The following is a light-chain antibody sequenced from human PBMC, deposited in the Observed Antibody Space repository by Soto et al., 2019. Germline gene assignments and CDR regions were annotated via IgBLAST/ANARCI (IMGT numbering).Light chain of an antibody. CDR3: QQYGSSRT. V-gene: IGKV3-20*01. Sequence: EIVLTQSPGTLSLSPGERVTLSCRASQNVYNNYLAWYQQRPGQAPRSLIYGASSRATGIPDRFSGSGSGTDFTLSISRLEPEDSAVYYCQQYGSSRTFGGGTKVDIK. CDR2: GAS. J-gene: IGKJ4*01. CDR1: QNVYNNY.